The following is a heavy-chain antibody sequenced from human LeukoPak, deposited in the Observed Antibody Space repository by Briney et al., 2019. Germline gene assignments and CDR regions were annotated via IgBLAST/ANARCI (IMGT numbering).Heavy chain of an antibody. V-gene: IGHV4-59*08. D-gene: IGHD5-12*01. CDR1: GGSISSYY. Sequence: SETLSLTCTVSGGSISSYYWSWIRQPPGKGLEWIGYIYYSGSTNYNPSLKSRVTISVDTSKNQFSLKLSSVTAADTAVYYCARGWLQFGTFDYWGQGTLVTVSP. CDR2: IYYSGST. CDR3: ARGWLQFGTFDY. J-gene: IGHJ4*02.